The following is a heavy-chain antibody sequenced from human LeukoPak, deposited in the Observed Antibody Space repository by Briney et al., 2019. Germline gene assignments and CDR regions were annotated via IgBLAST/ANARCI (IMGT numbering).Heavy chain of an antibody. CDR1: GYSFTSFW. V-gene: IGHV5-51*01. CDR2: IYPGDSDT. CDR3: ARQRLRGISYFGF. D-gene: IGHD3-10*01. Sequence: GESLRISCKGSGYSFTSFWIGWVRRMPGKGLEWMGIIYPGDSDTRYSPSFQGQVTISADKSINTAYLQWSSLKASDTAMYYCARQRLRGISYFGFWGQGTLVTVSS. J-gene: IGHJ4*02.